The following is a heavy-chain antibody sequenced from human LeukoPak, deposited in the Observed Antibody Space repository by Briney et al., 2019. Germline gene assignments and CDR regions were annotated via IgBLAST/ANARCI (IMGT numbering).Heavy chain of an antibody. CDR3: ARRRRIVGATPGAFDI. CDR1: GGSFSGYY. D-gene: IGHD1-26*01. CDR2: INHSGST. Sequence: PSETLSLTCAVYGGSFSGYYWSWIRQPPGKGLEWIGEINHSGSTNYNPSLKSRVTTSVDTSKNQFSLKLSSVTAADTAVYYCARRRRIVGATPGAFDIWGQGTMVTVSS. J-gene: IGHJ3*02. V-gene: IGHV4-34*01.